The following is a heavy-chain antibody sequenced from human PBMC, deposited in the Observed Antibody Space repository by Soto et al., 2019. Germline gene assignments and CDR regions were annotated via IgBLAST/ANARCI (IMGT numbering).Heavy chain of an antibody. CDR1: GFTVSSNY. J-gene: IGHJ3*02. D-gene: IGHD3-10*01. CDR2: IYSGGST. Sequence: GGSLRLSCAASGFTVSSNYMSWVRQAPGKGLEWVSVIYSGGSTYYADSVKGRFTISRDNSKNTLYLQMTSLRAEDTAVYYCARVKERLLWFGELFGAFDIWGQGTMVTVSS. V-gene: IGHV3-66*01. CDR3: ARVKERLLWFGELFGAFDI.